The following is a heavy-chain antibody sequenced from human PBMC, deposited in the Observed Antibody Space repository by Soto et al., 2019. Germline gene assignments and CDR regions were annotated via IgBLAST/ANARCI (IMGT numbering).Heavy chain of an antibody. CDR2: IYYSGST. V-gene: IGHV4-31*03. J-gene: IGHJ6*02. CDR3: ARDIISTGARGMDV. D-gene: IGHD1-20*01. CDR1: GGSISSGVYY. Sequence: LCPTRTVSGGSISSGVYYWSWIRQHPGKGLEWIGYIYYSGSTYYNPSLKSRATISVDTSKTQFSLKLSSVTAADTPVYYCARDIISTGARGMDVWGQGTTVTVSS.